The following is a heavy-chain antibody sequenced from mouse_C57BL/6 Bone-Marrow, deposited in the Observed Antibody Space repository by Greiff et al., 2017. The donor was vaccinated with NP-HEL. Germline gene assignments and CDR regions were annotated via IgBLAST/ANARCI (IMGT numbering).Heavy chain of an antibody. CDR1: GFSLTSYG. Sequence: QVQLKESGPGLVQPSQSLSITCTVSGFSLTSYGVHWVRQSPGTGLEWLGVIWSGGSTDYNAAFISRLSISKDNSKSQVFFKINSLQADDTAIYYCARPSNWENAMDYWGQGTSVTVSS. D-gene: IGHD4-1*01. CDR3: ARPSNWENAMDY. CDR2: IWSGGST. V-gene: IGHV2-2*01. J-gene: IGHJ4*01.